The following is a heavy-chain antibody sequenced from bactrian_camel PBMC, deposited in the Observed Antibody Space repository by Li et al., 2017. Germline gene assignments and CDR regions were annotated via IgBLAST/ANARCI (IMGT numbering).Heavy chain of an antibody. D-gene: IGHD6*01. Sequence: HVQLVESGGGSVQAGGSLRLSCVASEETRRSVYCMGWFRQAPGKEREGVASIASDGETSYSDSVKGRFILSKDSATNTLYLQMNSLNPEDTAMYYCAADFCPSVADFGRTWYRATSFGYWGQGTQVTVS. CDR2: IASDGET. J-gene: IGHJ6*01. CDR1: EETRRSVYC. V-gene: IGHV3S53*01. CDR3: AADFCPSVADFGRTWYRATSFGY.